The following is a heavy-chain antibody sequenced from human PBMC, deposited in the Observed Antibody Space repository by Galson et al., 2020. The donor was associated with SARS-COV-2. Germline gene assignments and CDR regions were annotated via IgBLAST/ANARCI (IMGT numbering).Heavy chain of an antibody. CDR1: GGSISSGASY. D-gene: IGHD3-22*01. V-gene: IGHV4-30-4*01. CDR2: IYYSGST. CDR3: ARDGYYDSSGNDAFDI. J-gene: IGHJ3*02. Sequence: SETLSLTCTVSGGSISSGASYWSWIRQPPGKGLEWIGYIYYSGSTYYNPSLKSRVTISVDTSKNQFSLKLSSVTAADTAVYYCARDGYYDSSGNDAFDIWGQGTMVTVSS.